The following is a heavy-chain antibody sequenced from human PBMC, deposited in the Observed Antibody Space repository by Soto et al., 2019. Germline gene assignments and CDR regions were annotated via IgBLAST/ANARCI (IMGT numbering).Heavy chain of an antibody. CDR2: IFHDGTA. J-gene: IGHJ4*02. CDR3: ARLVYDTRLNYMYCEF. Sequence: SETLSLTCAVSGVSLTSGNWWTWVRQSPQRGLEYIGEIFHDGTANYYPSFERRVAMSVDTSRNQLSLKLTSVTAADTAVYFCARLVYDTRLNYMYCEFWGPGTLGTVS. CDR1: GVSLTSGNW. V-gene: IGHV4-4*02. D-gene: IGHD2-8*02.